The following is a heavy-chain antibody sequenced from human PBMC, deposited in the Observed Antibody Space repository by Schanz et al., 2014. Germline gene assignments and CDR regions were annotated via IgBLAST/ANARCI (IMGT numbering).Heavy chain of an antibody. J-gene: IGHJ4*02. D-gene: IGHD3-10*01. CDR3: AKDPPGGVRTPIKPTLDY. Sequence: VQLVESGGGVVQPGGSLRLSCVGSGYSFSDYDMYWIRQAPGKGLEWLAFLRSDGSRRDYADSVKGRFTISRDNSSNTLNLQKRSLSPEDTAVSSCAKDPPGGVRTPIKPTLDYWGQGTRVTVS. V-gene: IGHV3-30*02. CDR1: GYSFSDYD. CDR2: LRSDGSRR.